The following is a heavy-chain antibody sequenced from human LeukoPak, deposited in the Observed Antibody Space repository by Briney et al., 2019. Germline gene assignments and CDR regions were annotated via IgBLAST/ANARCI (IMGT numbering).Heavy chain of an antibody. D-gene: IGHD3-3*01. J-gene: IGHJ6*04. CDR1: GDSISSYY. Sequence: SETLSLTCTVSGDSISSYYWSWIRQPAGKGLEWIGRIYTSGSTNYNPSLKSRVTMSVDTSKNQFSLKLSSVTAADTAVYYCARGPEPDYDFWSGYLMDVWGKGTTVTVSS. CDR3: ARGPEPDYDFWSGYLMDV. V-gene: IGHV4-4*07. CDR2: IYTSGST.